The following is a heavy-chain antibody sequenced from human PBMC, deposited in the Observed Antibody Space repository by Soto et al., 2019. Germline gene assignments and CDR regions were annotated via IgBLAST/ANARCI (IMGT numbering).Heavy chain of an antibody. CDR1: GFTFSSYG. J-gene: IGHJ6*02. D-gene: IGHD2-8*01. CDR3: AKDLSPVNGYYYGMDV. V-gene: IGHV3-30*18. CDR2: ISYDGSNK. Sequence: GGSLRLSCAASGFTFSSYGMHWVRQAPGKGLEWVAVISYDGSNKYYADSVKGRFAISRDNSKNTLYLQMNGLRAEDTAVYYCAKDLSPVNGYYYGMDVWGQGTTATVSS.